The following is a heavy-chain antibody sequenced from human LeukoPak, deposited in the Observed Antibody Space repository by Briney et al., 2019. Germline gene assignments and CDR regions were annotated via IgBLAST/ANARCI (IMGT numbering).Heavy chain of an antibody. CDR1: GFTFDDYA. V-gene: IGHV3-9*01. D-gene: IGHD2-15*01. J-gene: IGHJ4*02. CDR3: ARAVVAATH. Sequence: PGRSLRLSCAASGFTFDDYAMHWVRQAPGKGLEWVSGISWNSGSIGYADSVKGRFTISRDNAKNSLYLQMNSLRAEDTAVYYCARAVVAATHWGQGTLVTVSS. CDR2: ISWNSGSI.